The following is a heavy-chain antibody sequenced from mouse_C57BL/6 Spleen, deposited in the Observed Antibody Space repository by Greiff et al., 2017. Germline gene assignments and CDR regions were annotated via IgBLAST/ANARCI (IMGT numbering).Heavy chain of an antibody. CDR1: GYTFTSYW. J-gene: IGHJ2*01. V-gene: IGHV1-69*01. CDR3: ARYDYGEGY. Sequence: VQLQQPGAELVMPGASVKLSCKASGYTFTSYWMHWVKQRPGQGLEWIGEIDPSDSYTNYNQKFKGKSTLTVDKSSSTAYMQLSSLTSEDSAVYYCARYDYGEGYWGQGTTLTVSS. D-gene: IGHD2-4*01. CDR2: IDPSDSYT.